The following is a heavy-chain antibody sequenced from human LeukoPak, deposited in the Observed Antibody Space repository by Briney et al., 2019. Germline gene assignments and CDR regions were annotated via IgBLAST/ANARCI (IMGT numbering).Heavy chain of an antibody. Sequence: LETLSLTCTVSGGSISSYYWSWIRQPPGKGLEWIGYINYSVRTNYHPSLKSRVTISLDTSKNQFSLTLSSLTAPDAAMYYCAREGRQDYVYFDPSGQRSL. V-gene: IGHV4-59*01. J-gene: IGHJ5*02. D-gene: IGHD3-9*01. CDR1: GGSISSYY. CDR3: AREGRQDYVYFDP. CDR2: INYSVRT.